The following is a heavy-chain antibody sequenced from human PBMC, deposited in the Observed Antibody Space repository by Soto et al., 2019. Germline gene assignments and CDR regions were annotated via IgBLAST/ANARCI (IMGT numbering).Heavy chain of an antibody. J-gene: IGHJ5*02. Sequence: CVKVSCQASGYTFTGYYMHWVRQAPGQGLEWMGWINPNSGGTNYAQKFQGWVTMTRDTSISTAYMELSRLRSDDTAVYYCARDYYDSSGYYDSGFDPWGQGTLVTVSS. CDR3: ARDYYDSSGYYDSGFDP. D-gene: IGHD3-22*01. CDR1: GYTFTGYY. V-gene: IGHV1-2*04. CDR2: INPNSGGT.